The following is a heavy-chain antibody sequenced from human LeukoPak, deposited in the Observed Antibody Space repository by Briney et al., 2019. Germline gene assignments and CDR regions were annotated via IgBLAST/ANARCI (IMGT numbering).Heavy chain of an antibody. CDR2: INPSGGST. J-gene: IGHJ4*02. Sequence: ASVKVSCKASGYTFTSYYMHWVRQAPGQGREWMGIINPSGGSTSYAQKFQGRVTMTRDTSTSTVYMELSSLRSEDTAVYYCAREYSSGWYFDYWGQGTLVTVSS. D-gene: IGHD6-19*01. CDR1: GYTFTSYY. V-gene: IGHV1-46*01. CDR3: AREYSSGWYFDY.